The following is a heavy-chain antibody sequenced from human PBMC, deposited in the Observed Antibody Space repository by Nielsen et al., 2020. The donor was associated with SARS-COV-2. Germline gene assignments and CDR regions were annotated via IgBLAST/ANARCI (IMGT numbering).Heavy chain of an antibody. D-gene: IGHD3-22*01. CDR3: ARDGDYYDSSGYYFNWFDP. V-gene: IGHV6-1*01. CDR2: TYYRSKWYN. J-gene: IGHJ5*02. CDR1: GDSVSSNSAA. Sequence: SQTLSLTCAISGDSVSSNSAAWNWIRQSPSRGLEWLGRTYYRSKWYNDYAVSVKSRITINPDTSKNQFSLQLNSVTPEDTAVYYCARDGDYYDSSGYYFNWFDPWGQGTLVTVSS.